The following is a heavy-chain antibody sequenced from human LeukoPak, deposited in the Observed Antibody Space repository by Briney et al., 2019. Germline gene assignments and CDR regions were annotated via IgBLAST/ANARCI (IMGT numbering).Heavy chain of an antibody. D-gene: IGHD6-13*01. Sequence: PGGSLRLSCAASGFTFSSYGMHWVRQAPDKGLEWVAFIRYDGSNKYYADSVKGRFTISRDNSKNTLYLQMNSLRAEDTAVYYCAKANSAAALRYYYMDVWGKGTTVTISS. V-gene: IGHV3-30*02. J-gene: IGHJ6*03. CDR1: GFTFSSYG. CDR2: IRYDGSNK. CDR3: AKANSAAALRYYYMDV.